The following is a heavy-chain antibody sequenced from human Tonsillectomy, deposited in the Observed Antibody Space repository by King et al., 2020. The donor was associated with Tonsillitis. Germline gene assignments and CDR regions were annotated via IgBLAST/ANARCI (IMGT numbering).Heavy chain of an antibody. CDR2: IYYSGST. CDR1: GGSISSYY. D-gene: IGHD1-26*01. Sequence: QLQESGPGLVKPSETLSLTCTVSGGSISSYYWSWIRQPPGKGLEWIGYIYYSGSTNYNPSLKSRVTISVDTSKNQVSLKLSSVTAADTAVYYCARVSVGATTKPLDYWGQGTLATVSS. J-gene: IGHJ4*02. CDR3: ARVSVGATTKPLDY. V-gene: IGHV4-59*01.